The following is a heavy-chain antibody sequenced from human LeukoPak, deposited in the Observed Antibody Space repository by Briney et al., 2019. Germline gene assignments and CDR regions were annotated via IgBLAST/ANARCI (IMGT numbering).Heavy chain of an antibody. D-gene: IGHD5-12*01. CDR3: AKPWGSGYYHGRFEY. V-gene: IGHV3-23*01. J-gene: IGHJ4*02. CDR2: ISASGGHT. Sequence: PGGSLRLSCAASGFTFSNSAMSWVRQAPGKGLEWVSAISASGGHTYYADSVKGRLAISRDNSKNTLYLQMNSLRPDDTAVYYCAKPWGSGYYHGRFEYWGQGILVTVSS. CDR1: GFTFSNSA.